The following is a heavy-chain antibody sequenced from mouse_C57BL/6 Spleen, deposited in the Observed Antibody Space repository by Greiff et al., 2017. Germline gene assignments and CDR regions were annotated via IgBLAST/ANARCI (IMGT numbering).Heavy chain of an antibody. D-gene: IGHD2-5*01. CDR3: ARETYYSNYDAMDY. Sequence: EVQLQQSGPVLVKPGASVKMSCKASGYTFTDYYMNWVKQSHGKSLEWIGVINPYNGGTSYNQKFKGKATLTVDKSSSTAYMELNSLTSEDSAVYYCARETYYSNYDAMDYWGQGTSVTVSS. CDR2: INPYNGGT. V-gene: IGHV1-19*01. J-gene: IGHJ4*01. CDR1: GYTFTDYY.